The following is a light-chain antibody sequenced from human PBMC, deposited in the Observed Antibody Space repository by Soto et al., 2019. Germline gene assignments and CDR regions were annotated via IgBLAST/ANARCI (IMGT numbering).Light chain of an antibody. Sequence: QSALTQPASVSGSPGQSITISCTGTSSDVGSYNLVSWYQQHPGKAPKLMIYEGSKRASGVSNRFAGSKSGNMACLTISGLQAEDEADYYRCSYAGSSTFHVVFGGGTKVTVL. CDR1: SSDVGSYNL. V-gene: IGLV2-23*03. CDR2: EGS. J-gene: IGLJ2*01. CDR3: CSYAGSSTFHVV.